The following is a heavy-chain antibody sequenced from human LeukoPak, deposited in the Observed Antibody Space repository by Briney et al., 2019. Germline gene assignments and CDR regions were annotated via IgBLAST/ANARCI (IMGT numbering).Heavy chain of an antibody. CDR3: ARPFLDYYDSSGYYYPMGAFDI. V-gene: IGHV4-34*01. D-gene: IGHD3-22*01. CDR2: INHSGST. CDR1: GGSFSGYY. Sequence: SETLSLTCAVYGGSFSGYYWSWIRQPPGKGLEWIGEINHSGSTNYNPSLKSRVTISVDTSKNQFSLKLSSVTAADTAVYYCARPFLDYYDSSGYYYPMGAFDIWGQGTMVTVSS. J-gene: IGHJ3*02.